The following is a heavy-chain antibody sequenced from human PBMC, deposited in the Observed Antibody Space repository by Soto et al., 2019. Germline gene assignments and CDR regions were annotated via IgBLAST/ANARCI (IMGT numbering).Heavy chain of an antibody. D-gene: IGHD6-13*01. CDR3: ARVIPIAAAGSWSYVFDY. Sequence: SETLSLTCTVSGGSISSYYWSWIRQPPGKGLEWIGYIYYSGSTNYNPSLKSRVTISVDTSKNQFSLKLSSVTAADTAVYYCARVIPIAAAGSWSYVFDYWGHGTLVTVCS. V-gene: IGHV4-59*01. CDR2: IYYSGST. CDR1: GGSISSYY. J-gene: IGHJ4*01.